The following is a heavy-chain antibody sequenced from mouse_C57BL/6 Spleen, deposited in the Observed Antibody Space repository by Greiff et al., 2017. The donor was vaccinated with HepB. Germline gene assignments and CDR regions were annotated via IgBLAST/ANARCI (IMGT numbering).Heavy chain of an antibody. J-gene: IGHJ2*01. Sequence: SGAELVRPGASVTLSCKASGYTFTDYEMHWVKQTPVHGLEWIGAIDPETGGTAYNQKFKGKAILTADKSSSTAYMELRSLTSEDSAVYYCTRGLLNYFDYWGQGTTLTVSS. CDR2: IDPETGGT. V-gene: IGHV1-15*01. D-gene: IGHD2-3*01. CDR3: TRGLLNYFDY. CDR1: GYTFTDYE.